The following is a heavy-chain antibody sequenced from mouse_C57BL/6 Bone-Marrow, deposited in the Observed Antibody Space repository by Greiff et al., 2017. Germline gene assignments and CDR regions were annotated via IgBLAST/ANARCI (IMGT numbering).Heavy chain of an antibody. D-gene: IGHD1-1*02. J-gene: IGHJ1*03. CDR1: GYTFTSYW. V-gene: IGHV1-61*01. Sequence: QVQLQQPGAELVRPGSSVKLSCKASGYTFTSYWMDWVKQRPGQGLEWIGNIYPSDSETHYNQKFKDKATLTVDKSSSTAYMQLSSLTSEDSAVYYCARSGWDCYFDVWGTGTTVTVSS. CDR3: ARSGWDCYFDV. CDR2: IYPSDSET.